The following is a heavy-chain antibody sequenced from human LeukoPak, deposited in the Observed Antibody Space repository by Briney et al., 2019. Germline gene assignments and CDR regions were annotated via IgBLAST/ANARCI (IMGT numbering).Heavy chain of an antibody. D-gene: IGHD4-23*01. CDR2: IYYSGTT. CDR1: GGSISSSSYY. Sequence: PSETLSLTCTVSGGSISSSSYYWGWVRQPPGKGTEWIGTIYYSGTTYYNPSLKSRVTVSVDTSKNQFSLRLSSVTAADTAVYFCARYVVTRGYSFDYWGQGTLVTVSS. J-gene: IGHJ4*02. CDR3: ARYVVTRGYSFDY. V-gene: IGHV4-39*01.